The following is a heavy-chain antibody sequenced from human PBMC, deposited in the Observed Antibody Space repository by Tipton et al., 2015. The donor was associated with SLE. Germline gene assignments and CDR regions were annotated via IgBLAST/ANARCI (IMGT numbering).Heavy chain of an antibody. V-gene: IGHV4-61*05. CDR3: ARGMVTWRGAILGVDV. CDR1: GGSISRSNYY. J-gene: IGHJ6*02. D-gene: IGHD2-21*02. CDR2: ISDGGGT. Sequence: TLSLTCNVSGGSISRSNYYWGWIRQPPGKGLEWIGYISDGGGTNYNPSLKSRVTISVDPAKNQFSLKLTSVTAADTAVYYCARGMVTWRGAILGVDVWGQGTTVNVSS.